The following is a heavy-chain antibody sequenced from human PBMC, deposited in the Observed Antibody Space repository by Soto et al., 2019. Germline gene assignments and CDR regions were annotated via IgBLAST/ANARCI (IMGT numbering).Heavy chain of an antibody. CDR3: ARIPDYGDYRWFDY. CDR2: IDWDDDK. CDR1: GFSLSTSGMC. V-gene: IGHV2-70*01. Sequence: GSGPTGEPTQTLTLTCTFSGFSLSTSGMCVSWIRQPPGKALEWLALIDWDDDKYYSTSLKTRLTISKDTSKNQVVLTMTNMDPVDTATYYCARIPDYGDYRWFDYWGQGTLVTVSS. D-gene: IGHD4-17*01. J-gene: IGHJ4*02.